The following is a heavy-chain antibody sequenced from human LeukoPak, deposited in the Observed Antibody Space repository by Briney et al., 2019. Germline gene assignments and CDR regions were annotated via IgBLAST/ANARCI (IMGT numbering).Heavy chain of an antibody. V-gene: IGHV3-64*01. J-gene: IGHJ4*02. Sequence: PGGSLRLSCAASGFTFSSYAMHWLRQAPGKGLEYVSAISSIGGSTYYANSVKGRFTISRDNSKNTLYLQMNSLRVEDTAVYYCAKDPGYQVVYCFDYWGQGTLVTVSS. CDR1: GFTFSSYA. D-gene: IGHD2-2*01. CDR3: AKDPGYQVVYCFDY. CDR2: ISSIGGST.